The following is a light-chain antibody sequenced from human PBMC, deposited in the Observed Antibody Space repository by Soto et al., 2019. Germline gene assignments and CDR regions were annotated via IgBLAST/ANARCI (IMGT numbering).Light chain of an antibody. Sequence: QSVLTQPPSVSGAPGQRAFISCTGSSSNIGAGFDVQWYQQIPGTAPKLLIYGNSNRPSGVPDRVSGSKSGTSASLAITGLQAEDEGDYYCQSYDSGLSGVVFGGGTKLTVL. CDR2: GNS. J-gene: IGLJ2*01. V-gene: IGLV1-40*01. CDR1: SSNIGAGFD. CDR3: QSYDSGLSGVV.